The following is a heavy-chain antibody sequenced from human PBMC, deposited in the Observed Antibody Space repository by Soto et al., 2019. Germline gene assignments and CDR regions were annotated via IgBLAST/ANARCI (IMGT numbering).Heavy chain of an antibody. CDR2: VSYIGT. CDR3: ARDRSTYGGGGTGEVKENWFDP. CDR1: GGSISTYY. V-gene: IGHV4-59*01. J-gene: IGHJ5*02. Sequence: SETLSLTCTVSGGSISTYYWSWIRQSPGKGLEMIGYVSYIGTIYNPSLRSRLTISLDTSRNQVSLKLTSVTAADTAVYYCARDRSTYGGGGTGEVKENWFDPWGQGALVTVSS. D-gene: IGHD2-8*01.